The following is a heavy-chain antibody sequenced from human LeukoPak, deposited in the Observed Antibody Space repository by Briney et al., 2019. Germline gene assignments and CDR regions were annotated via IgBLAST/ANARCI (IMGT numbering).Heavy chain of an antibody. D-gene: IGHD4-17*01. CDR2: ISSDGSNK. V-gene: IGHV3-30*04. CDR1: AFTFSTYA. J-gene: IGHJ4*02. CDR3: ARDDLTVTNPPGDY. Sequence: GRSLRLSCAASAFTFSTYAMHWVRQAPGKGLEWVSVISSDGSNKYYADSVKGRFTISRDNSKNTLYLQMNSLRAEDTAVYYCARDDLTVTNPPGDYWGQGTLVTVSS.